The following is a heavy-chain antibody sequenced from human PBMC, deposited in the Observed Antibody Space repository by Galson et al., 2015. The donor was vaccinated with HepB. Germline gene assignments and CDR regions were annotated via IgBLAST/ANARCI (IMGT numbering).Heavy chain of an antibody. J-gene: IGHJ4*02. CDR3: ARGAGYSSRWYSNFDY. V-gene: IGHV1-18*01. CDR1: GYTLANYG. Sequence: SVKVSCKASGYTLANYGFIWVRQAPGQGLEWVGWMSPYNGETKYAQTVQGRVTMTTDTSTTTGYMELRSLRSDDTAVYYCARGAGYSSRWYSNFDYWGQGTLVTVSS. D-gene: IGHD6-13*01. CDR2: MSPYNGET.